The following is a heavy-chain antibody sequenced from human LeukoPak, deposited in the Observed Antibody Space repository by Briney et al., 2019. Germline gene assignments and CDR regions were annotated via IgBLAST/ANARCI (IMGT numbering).Heavy chain of an antibody. D-gene: IGHD6-13*01. CDR1: KFTFSHYG. Sequence: HPGGSLRLSCTASKFTFSHYGMHWVRQAPGKGLEWVAVIWYDGSNKYYADSVKGRFTISRDNSKNTLYLQMNSLRAEDTAVYYCARDQWIAAAVKYYFDYWGQGTLVTVSS. CDR2: IWYDGSNK. V-gene: IGHV3-33*08. J-gene: IGHJ4*02. CDR3: ARDQWIAAAVKYYFDY.